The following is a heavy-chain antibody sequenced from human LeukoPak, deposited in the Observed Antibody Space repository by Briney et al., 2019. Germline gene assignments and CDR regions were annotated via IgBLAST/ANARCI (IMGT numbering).Heavy chain of an antibody. D-gene: IGHD4-17*01. Sequence: GGSLRLSCAASGFTFSSYRMSWVRQAPGKGLEWVANIKQDGSEKYYVDSVKGRFTISRDNAKNSLYLQMNSLRAEDTAIYYCAREADGDYLPDYFDYWGQGTLVTVSS. CDR1: GFTFSSYR. V-gene: IGHV3-7*03. CDR3: AREADGDYLPDYFDY. CDR2: IKQDGSEK. J-gene: IGHJ4*02.